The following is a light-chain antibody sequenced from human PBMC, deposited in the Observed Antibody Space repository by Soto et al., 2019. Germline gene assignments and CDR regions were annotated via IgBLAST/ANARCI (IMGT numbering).Light chain of an antibody. V-gene: IGKV3-11*01. CDR3: QKSSNWPLT. Sequence: EIVLTQSPATLSLSPGERATLSCRASQSVSSYLAWYQQRPGQAPRLLIYDVSNCATSIPTRLSSSESGKVNTLTISRQVPENFTLYCKQKSSNWPLTFGTETKMNIK. J-gene: IGKJ3*01. CDR2: DVS. CDR1: QSVSSY.